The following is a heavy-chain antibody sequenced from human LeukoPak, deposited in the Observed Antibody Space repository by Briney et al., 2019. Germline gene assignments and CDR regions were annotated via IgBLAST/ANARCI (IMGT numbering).Heavy chain of an antibody. V-gene: IGHV4-61*01. CDR1: GGSVSSGSYY. J-gene: IGHJ3*02. CDR2: IYYSGST. CDR3: ARDMTPNDAFDI. Sequence: PWETLSLTCTVSGGSVSSGSYYWSWVRQPPGKGLEWLGYIYYSGSTNYNPSLKSRVTISVDTSKNQFSLKLSSVTAADTAVYYCARDMTPNDAFDIWGQGTMVSVSS.